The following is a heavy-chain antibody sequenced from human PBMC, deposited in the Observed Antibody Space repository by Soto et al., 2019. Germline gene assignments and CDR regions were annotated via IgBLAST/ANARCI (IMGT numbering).Heavy chain of an antibody. CDR3: ASRSSGWYFDY. J-gene: IGHJ4*02. D-gene: IGHD6-19*01. CDR1: GFTFSSYA. CDR2: ISGSGGST. V-gene: IGHV3-23*01. Sequence: EVPLLESGVGLVQPGGSLRLSCAASGFTFSSYAMNWVRQAPGKGLEGVSVISGSGGSTYYPDSVKGRCTISRDNSKNTRYLQMNSLRAEDTAVYYCASRSSGWYFDYWGQGTLVTVSS.